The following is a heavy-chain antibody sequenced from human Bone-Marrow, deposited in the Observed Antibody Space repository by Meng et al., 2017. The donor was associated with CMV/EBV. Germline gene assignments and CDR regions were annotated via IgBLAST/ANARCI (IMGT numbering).Heavy chain of an antibody. CDR3: ARERGRSDHDAFDI. V-gene: IGHV3-11*04. J-gene: IGHJ3*02. Sequence: GGSLRLSCEASLSTFGGSDMNWIRQPPGKGLGWIAYISASGITKTYADSVQGRFTVSRDNGKKSLFLEMISLRGDDTAVYYCARERGRSDHDAFDIWGLGTVVTVSS. CDR1: LSTFGGSD. D-gene: IGHD2-15*01. CDR2: ISASGITK.